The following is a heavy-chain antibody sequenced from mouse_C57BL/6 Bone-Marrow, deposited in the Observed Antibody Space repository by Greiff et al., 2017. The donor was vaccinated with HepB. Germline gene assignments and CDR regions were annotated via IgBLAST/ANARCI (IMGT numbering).Heavy chain of an antibody. CDR2: ISSGSSTI. V-gene: IGHV5-17*01. CDR3: ARKEYDAWFAY. D-gene: IGHD2-14*01. J-gene: IGHJ3*01. Sequence: EVHLVESGGGLVKPGGSLKLSCAASGFTFSDYGMHWVRQAPEKGLEWVAYISSGSSTIYYADTVKGRFTISRDNAKNTLFLQMTSLRSEDTAMDYCARKEYDAWFAYWGQGTLVTVSA. CDR1: GFTFSDYG.